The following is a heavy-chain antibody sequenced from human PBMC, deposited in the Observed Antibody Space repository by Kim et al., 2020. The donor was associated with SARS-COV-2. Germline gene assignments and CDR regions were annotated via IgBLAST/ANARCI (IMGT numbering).Heavy chain of an antibody. CDR3: ARGARAFDY. J-gene: IGHJ4*02. V-gene: IGHV1-46*01. CDR2: GST. Sequence: GSTSDAQKFQGRVTMTRDTSTSTVYMELSSLRSEDTAVYYCARGARAFDYWGQGTLVTVSS.